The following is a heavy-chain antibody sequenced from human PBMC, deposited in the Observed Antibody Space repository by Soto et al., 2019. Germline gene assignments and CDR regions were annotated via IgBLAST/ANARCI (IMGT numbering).Heavy chain of an antibody. V-gene: IGHV4-61*01. Sequence: WETRSLPCTRSAGALSSGTYYWSWIRQPPGKGLEWMGHIYFTGSTNYKTSLKSRVTMSLDTSRNQCSLELSSVTAADTAVYYCTRGPPRVQWFDPWGLGTPVTVSS. J-gene: IGHJ5*02. CDR2: IYFTGST. CDR1: AGALSSGTYY. CDR3: TRGPPRVQWFDP.